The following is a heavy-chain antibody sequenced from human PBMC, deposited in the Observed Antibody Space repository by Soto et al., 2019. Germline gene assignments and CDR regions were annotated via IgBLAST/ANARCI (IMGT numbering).Heavy chain of an antibody. V-gene: IGHV6-1*01. CDR1: GPSVSSNTPA. CDR2: TYYRSKWYN. Sequence: PSQTLSVTCVFSGPSVSSNTPAWIWIRQSPSRGLEWLGRTYYRSKWYNDYAVSVKSRITINPDTSKNQFSLHLDSVIPEDTAVYYCAGVASFRGMEVWGQGTPVTV. J-gene: IGHJ6*02. CDR3: AGVASFRGMEV. D-gene: IGHD2-21*01.